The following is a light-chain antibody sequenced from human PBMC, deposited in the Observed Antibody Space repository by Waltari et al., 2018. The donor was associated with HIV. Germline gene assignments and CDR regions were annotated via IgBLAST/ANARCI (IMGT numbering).Light chain of an antibody. CDR3: SSYTSSSTLN. CDR1: SSDVGGYNY. J-gene: IGLJ2*01. V-gene: IGLV2-14*03. CDR2: DVS. Sequence: GSPGQSITISCTGTSSDVGGYNYVSWYQQHPGKAPKLMIYDVSNRPSGVSNRFSGSKSGNTASLTISGLQAEDEADYCCSSYTSSSTLNFGGGTKLTVL.